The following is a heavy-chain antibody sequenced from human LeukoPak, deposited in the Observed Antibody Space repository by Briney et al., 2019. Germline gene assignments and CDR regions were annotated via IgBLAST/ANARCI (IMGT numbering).Heavy chain of an antibody. CDR1: GGSISSGGYY. D-gene: IGHD5-24*01. V-gene: IGHV4-31*03. Sequence: SETLSLTCTVSGGSISSGGYYWSWIRQHPGKGLEWIGYIYYSGSTYYNPSLKSRVTISVDTSKNQFSLKLSSVTAADTAVCYCASRPTGGMATLTGYFDYWGQGTLVTVSS. J-gene: IGHJ4*02. CDR2: IYYSGST. CDR3: ASRPTGGMATLTGYFDY.